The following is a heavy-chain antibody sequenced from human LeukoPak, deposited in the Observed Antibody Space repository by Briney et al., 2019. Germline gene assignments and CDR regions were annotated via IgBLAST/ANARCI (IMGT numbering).Heavy chain of an antibody. CDR1: GYTFTGYY. CDR3: ARDVWELPDEGWFDP. Sequence: ASVKVSCKASGYTFTGYYMHWVRQAPGQGLEWRGWINPNSGGTNYAQKFQGRVTMTRDTSISTAYMELSRLRSDDTAVYYCARDVWELPDEGWFDPWGQGTLVTVSS. J-gene: IGHJ5*02. V-gene: IGHV1-2*02. D-gene: IGHD1-26*01. CDR2: INPNSGGT.